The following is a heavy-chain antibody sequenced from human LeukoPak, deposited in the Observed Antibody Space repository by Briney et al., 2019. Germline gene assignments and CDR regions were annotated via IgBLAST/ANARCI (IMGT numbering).Heavy chain of an antibody. CDR2: INPSGGST. V-gene: IGHV1-46*01. CDR3: ARQNAGIAVAGIVTEGIDY. CDR1: GYTFTSYY. J-gene: IGHJ4*02. Sequence: ASVKVSCKASGYTFTSYYMHWVRQAPGQGLEWMGIINPSGGSTSYAQKFQGRVTMTRDTSTSTVYMELSSLRSEDTAVYYCARQNAGIAVAGIVTEGIDYWGQGTLVTVSS. D-gene: IGHD6-19*01.